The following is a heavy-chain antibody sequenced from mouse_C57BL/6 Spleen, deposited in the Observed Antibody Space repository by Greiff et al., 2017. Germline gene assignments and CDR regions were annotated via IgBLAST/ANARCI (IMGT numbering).Heavy chain of an antibody. J-gene: IGHJ3*01. V-gene: IGHV1-59*01. CDR2: IDPSDSYT. D-gene: IGHD2-3*01. CDR3: ARERGDGYYLFAY. CDR1: GYTFTSYW. Sequence: VQLQQPGAELVRPGTSVKLSCKASGYTFTSYWMHWVKQRPGQGLEWIGVIDPSDSYTNYNQKFKGKATLTVDTSSSTAYMQLSSLTSEDSAVYYCARERGDGYYLFAYWGQGTLVTVSA.